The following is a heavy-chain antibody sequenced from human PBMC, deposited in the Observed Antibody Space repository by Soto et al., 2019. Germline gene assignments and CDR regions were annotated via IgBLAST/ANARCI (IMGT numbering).Heavy chain of an antibody. V-gene: IGHV3-23*01. D-gene: IGHD3-3*01. CDR3: AKDQKGGRITIFGVVPPAH. CDR1: GFTFSSYA. CDR2: ISGSGGST. J-gene: IGHJ4*01. Sequence: QPGGSLRLSFAASGFTFSSYAMSWVRQAPGKGLEWVSAISGSGGSTYYADSVKGRFPISRDNSKNTLYLQMNSLRAEDTAVYYCAKDQKGGRITIFGVVPPAHWGQGTLVTVSS.